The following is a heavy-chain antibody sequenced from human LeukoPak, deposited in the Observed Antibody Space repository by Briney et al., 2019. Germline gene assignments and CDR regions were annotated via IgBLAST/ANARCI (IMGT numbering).Heavy chain of an antibody. V-gene: IGHV6-1*01. CDR2: TYQRSKWYN. D-gene: IGHD1-26*01. J-gene: IGHJ4*02. CDR1: GDSFSINSAA. CDR3: ARDAVGASLFEY. Sequence: SQTLSLTCAISGDSFSINSAAWNWIRQSPSRGLEWLGRTYQRSKWYNDYAVSVKSRITISPDTSKNQFYLQLDSVTPEDTAVYYCARDAVGASLFEYWGQGTLVTVSS.